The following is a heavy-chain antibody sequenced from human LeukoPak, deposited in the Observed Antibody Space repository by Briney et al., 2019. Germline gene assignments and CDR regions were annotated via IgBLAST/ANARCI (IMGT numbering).Heavy chain of an antibody. Sequence: GESLEISCKTSGYNFIRYWIGWVRQMPGEGLEWMGIIYPNDSDTRYSPSFQGQVSISADKSTNTAYLQWSSLTASDTAMYYCARHRPYSSGWRHFDYWGQGTLVTVSS. CDR2: IYPNDSDT. CDR1: GYNFIRYW. J-gene: IGHJ4*02. CDR3: ARHRPYSSGWRHFDY. D-gene: IGHD6-19*01. V-gene: IGHV5-51*01.